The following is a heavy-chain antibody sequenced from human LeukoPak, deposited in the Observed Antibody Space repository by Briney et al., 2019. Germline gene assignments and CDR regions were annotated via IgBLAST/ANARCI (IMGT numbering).Heavy chain of an antibody. Sequence: GGSLRLSCAASGFTVSSNYMSWVRQAPGKGLEWVSAISGSGGSTYYADSVKGRFTISRDNAKNSLYLQMNSLRAEDTAVYYCARVPTIAAAVGYYYMDVWGKGTTVTVSS. CDR1: GFTVSSNY. J-gene: IGHJ6*03. D-gene: IGHD6-13*01. CDR3: ARVPTIAAAVGYYYMDV. V-gene: IGHV3-53*01. CDR2: ISGSGGST.